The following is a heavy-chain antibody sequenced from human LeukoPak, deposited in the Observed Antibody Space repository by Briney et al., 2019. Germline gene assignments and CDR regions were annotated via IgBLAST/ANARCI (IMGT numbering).Heavy chain of an antibody. CDR3: ARDRGIAVADYFDY. CDR1: GFTFSSYS. J-gene: IGHJ4*02. V-gene: IGHV3-48*01. Sequence: GGSLRLSCAASGFTFSSYSMNWVRQAPGKGLKWVSYISSSSSTIYYADSVKGRFTISRDNAKNSLYLQMNSLRAEDTAVYYCARDRGIAVADYFDYWGQGTLVTVSS. CDR2: ISSSSSTI. D-gene: IGHD6-19*01.